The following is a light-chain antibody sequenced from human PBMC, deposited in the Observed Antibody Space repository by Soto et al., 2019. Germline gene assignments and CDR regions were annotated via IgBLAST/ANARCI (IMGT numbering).Light chain of an antibody. V-gene: IGKV1-39*01. CDR2: TVS. Sequence: DIQMTQSPSSLSASVGDRVTITCRASQNISIYLNWYQQKPGKAPKLLIYTVSNLQSGVPSRFSADGSGTDFTLTISSLQPEDFATYYCQQSSSTPPVTFGPGTKVDIK. J-gene: IGKJ3*01. CDR1: QNISIY. CDR3: QQSSSTPPVT.